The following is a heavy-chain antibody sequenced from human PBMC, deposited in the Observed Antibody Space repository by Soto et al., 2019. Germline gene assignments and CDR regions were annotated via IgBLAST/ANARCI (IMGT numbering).Heavy chain of an antibody. Sequence: GGSLRLSCAASGFTFSSYAMYWVRQAPGKGLEWVSGISGGGTTYYAESVKGRSTISRDNSKNTLFLHMNSLSAEDMAVYYCAKNGLDNSPSAIDSWGPGTLVTVSS. V-gene: IGHV3-23*01. CDR3: AKNGLDNSPSAIDS. CDR1: GFTFSSYA. CDR2: ISGGGTT. J-gene: IGHJ4*02. D-gene: IGHD2-8*01.